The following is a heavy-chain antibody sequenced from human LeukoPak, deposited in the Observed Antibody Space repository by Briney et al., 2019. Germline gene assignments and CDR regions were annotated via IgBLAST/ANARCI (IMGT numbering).Heavy chain of an antibody. Sequence: GGSLRLSCAASGFTFSSYSMNWVRQAPGKGLEWVSSISSSSSYIYYADSVKGRFTISRDNAKNSLYLQMNSLRAEDTAVYYCARDRRCSGGSCYSPEIYFDYWGREPWSPSPQ. D-gene: IGHD2-15*01. V-gene: IGHV3-21*01. CDR2: ISSSSSYI. CDR1: GFTFSSYS. J-gene: IGHJ4*02. CDR3: ARDRRCSGGSCYSPEIYFDY.